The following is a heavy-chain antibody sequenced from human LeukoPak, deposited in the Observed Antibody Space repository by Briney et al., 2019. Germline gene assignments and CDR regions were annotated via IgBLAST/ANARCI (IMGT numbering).Heavy chain of an antibody. CDR1: GGSFSGYY. Sequence: PSETLPLTCAVYGGSFSGYYWSWIRQPPGKGLEWIGEINHSGSTNYNPSLKSRVTISVDTSKNQFSLKLSSVTAADTAVYYCARLHYGGNYGYYYYYMDVWGKGITVTISS. V-gene: IGHV4-34*01. CDR3: ARLHYGGNYGYYYYYMDV. D-gene: IGHD4-23*01. CDR2: INHSGST. J-gene: IGHJ6*03.